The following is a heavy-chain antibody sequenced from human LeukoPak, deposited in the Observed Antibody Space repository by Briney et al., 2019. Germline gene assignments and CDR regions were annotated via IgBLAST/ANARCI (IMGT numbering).Heavy chain of an antibody. Sequence: GGSLRLSCAACGFTVSSNYMSWVRQAPGKGLEWVSVIYSGGSTYYADSVKGRFTISRDNSKNTLYLQMNSLGAEDTAVYYCARDPSGSYLYAFDIWGQGTMVTVSS. CDR2: IYSGGST. D-gene: IGHD1-26*01. CDR1: GFTVSSNY. CDR3: ARDPSGSYLYAFDI. J-gene: IGHJ3*02. V-gene: IGHV3-53*01.